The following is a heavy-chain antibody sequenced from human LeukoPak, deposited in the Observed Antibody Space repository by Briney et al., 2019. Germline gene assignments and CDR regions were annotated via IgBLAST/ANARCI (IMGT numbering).Heavy chain of an antibody. D-gene: IGHD4-17*01. J-gene: IGHJ4*02. CDR1: GFTFSSYA. V-gene: IGHV3-23*01. CDR2: ISGSGGST. Sequence: GGSLRLSCAASGFTFSSYAMSWVRQAPGKGLEWVSAISGSGGSTYYADSVKGRFTISRDNSKNTLYLQMNSLRAEDTAVYYCARDRVGYYGDYLDYWGQGTLVTVSP. CDR3: ARDRVGYYGDYLDY.